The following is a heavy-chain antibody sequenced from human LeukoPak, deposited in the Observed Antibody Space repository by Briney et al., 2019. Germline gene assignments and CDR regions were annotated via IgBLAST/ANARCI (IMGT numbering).Heavy chain of an antibody. CDR3: TRVVGTDEGADY. CDR2: IKPDGSEK. V-gene: IGHV3-7*04. D-gene: IGHD1-7*01. Sequence: GGSLRLSCAASGFTFRHYWMNWVRQASGKGLEWVANIKPDGSEKRYADSVKGRFTISRDNAENSLYLQMNSLRAEDTAVYYCTRVVGTDEGADYWGQGTLVTVSS. CDR1: GFTFRHYW. J-gene: IGHJ4*02.